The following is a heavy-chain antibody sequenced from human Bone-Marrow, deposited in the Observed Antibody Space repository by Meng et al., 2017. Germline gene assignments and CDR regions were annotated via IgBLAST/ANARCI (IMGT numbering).Heavy chain of an antibody. D-gene: IGHD3-16*02. CDR1: GFTFSSYE. V-gene: IGHV3-15*01. CDR2: IKSKVDGETT. CDR3: TTDLPFTKGGVITT. J-gene: IGHJ5*02. Sequence: GESLKISCAASGFTFSSYEMDWVRQAPGKGLEWVGRIKSKVDGETTDFAAPVKGRFTISRDDPRNTLYLQMNSLKTEDTAVYYCTTDLPFTKGGVITTWGQGTLVTVSS.